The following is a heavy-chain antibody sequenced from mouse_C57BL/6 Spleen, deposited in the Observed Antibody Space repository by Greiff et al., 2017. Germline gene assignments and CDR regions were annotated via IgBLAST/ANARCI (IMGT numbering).Heavy chain of an antibody. CDR1: GFNIKDYY. J-gene: IGHJ3*01. Sequence: VQLQQSGAELVKPGASVKLSCTASGFNIKDYYMHWVKQRTEQGLAWIGRIDPEDGETKYAPKFQGKATITADTSSNTAYLQLSSLTSEDTAVYYCAREGSSGYGAWFAYWGQGTLVTVSA. CDR2: IDPEDGET. D-gene: IGHD3-2*02. V-gene: IGHV14-2*01. CDR3: AREGSSGYGAWFAY.